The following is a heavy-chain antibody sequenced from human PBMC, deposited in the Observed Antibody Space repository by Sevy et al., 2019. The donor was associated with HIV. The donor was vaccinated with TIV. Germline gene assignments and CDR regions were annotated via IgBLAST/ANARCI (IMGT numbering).Heavy chain of an antibody. D-gene: IGHD6-19*01. CDR1: GYSISSGYY. CDR2: IYHSGST. J-gene: IGHJ4*02. Sequence: SETLSLTCAVSGYSISSGYYWGWIRQPPGKGLEWIGSIYHSGSTYYNPSLKSRVTISVDTCKNQFSLKLSSVTAADTAVYYCARLWVAGLTGIDYWGQGTLVTVSS. V-gene: IGHV4-38-2*01. CDR3: ARLWVAGLTGIDY.